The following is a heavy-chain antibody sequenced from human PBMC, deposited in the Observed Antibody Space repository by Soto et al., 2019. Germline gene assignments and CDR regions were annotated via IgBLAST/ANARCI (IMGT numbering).Heavy chain of an antibody. CDR3: DSSGYYAPNWFDP. CDR2: IYSGGYT. D-gene: IGHD3-22*01. V-gene: IGHV3-53*01. Sequence: GGSLRLSCAVSGFTVSNNYMSWVRQAPGKGLEGVSVIYSGGYTAYGDSVKGRFTISRDNSKNTLYLQMNSLRADDTAVYYYDSSGYYAPNWFDPWGQGTLVTVSS. J-gene: IGHJ5*02. CDR1: GFTVSNNY.